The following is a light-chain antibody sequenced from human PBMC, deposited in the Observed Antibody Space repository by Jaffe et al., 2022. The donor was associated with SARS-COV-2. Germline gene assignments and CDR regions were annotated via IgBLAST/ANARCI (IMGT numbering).Light chain of an antibody. CDR2: GAS. V-gene: IGKV1-9*01. CDR3: QQLNSFPLT. CDR1: QGISSH. Sequence: DIQLTQSPSFLSASVGDRVTITCRASQGISSHLTWYQQKPGKAPKLLIYGASNLQSGVPSRFGGSGSGTEFTLTISSLQPEDFATYYCQQLNSFPLTFGGGTEVEIK. J-gene: IGKJ4*01.